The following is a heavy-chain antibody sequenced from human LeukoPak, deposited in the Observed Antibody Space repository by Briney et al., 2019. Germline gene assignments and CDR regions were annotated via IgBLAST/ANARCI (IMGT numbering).Heavy chain of an antibody. D-gene: IGHD3-3*01. Sequence: GASVKVSCKASGYTFTSYDINWVRQATGQGLEWMGWMNPNSGNTGYAQKFQGRVTMTRNTSISTAYMELSSLRSEDTAVYYCAGIRPTEWLLTDWGQGTLVTVSS. CDR2: MNPNSGNT. J-gene: IGHJ4*02. CDR3: AGIRPTEWLLTD. V-gene: IGHV1-8*01. CDR1: GYTFTSYD.